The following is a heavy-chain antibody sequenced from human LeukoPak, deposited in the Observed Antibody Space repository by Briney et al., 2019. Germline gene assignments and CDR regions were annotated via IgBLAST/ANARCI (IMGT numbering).Heavy chain of an antibody. CDR3: VRQVSIAAAGTTFDS. J-gene: IGHJ4*02. CDR2: IYYSGST. Sequence: SETLSLTCTVSGGSISSYYWSWIRQPPGKGLEWIGDIYYSGSTNYNPSLKSRVAMSVDASKNQFSLKLSSVTAADTAIYYCVRQVSIAAAGTTFDSWGQGTLVAVSS. CDR1: GGSISSYY. D-gene: IGHD6-13*01. V-gene: IGHV4-59*08.